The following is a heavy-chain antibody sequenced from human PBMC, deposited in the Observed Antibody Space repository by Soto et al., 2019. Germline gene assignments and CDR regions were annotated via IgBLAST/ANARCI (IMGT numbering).Heavy chain of an antibody. J-gene: IGHJ5*02. CDR3: ARDRPEWELLLNWFDP. D-gene: IGHD1-26*01. Sequence: ASVKVSCKASGYSFTNNDVSWVRQAPGQGLEWMGWISAYNGNTNYAQKLQGRVTMTTDTSTSTAYMELRSLRSDDTAVYYCARDRPEWELLLNWFDPWGQGTLVTVSS. V-gene: IGHV1-18*01. CDR2: ISAYNGNT. CDR1: GYSFTNND.